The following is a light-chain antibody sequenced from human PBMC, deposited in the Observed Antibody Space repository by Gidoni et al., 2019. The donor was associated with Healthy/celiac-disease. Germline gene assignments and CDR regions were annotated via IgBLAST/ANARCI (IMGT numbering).Light chain of an antibody. CDR3: NSRDSSGSRV. Sequence: SSEPTQDPAVSVALGPTVRITCQGDSLRSYYASWYQQKPGQAPVLVIYGKNNRPSGIPDRFSGSSSGNTASLTITGAQAEDEADYYCNSRDSSGSRVFGGGTKLTVL. CDR2: GKN. V-gene: IGLV3-19*01. CDR1: SLRSYY. J-gene: IGLJ3*02.